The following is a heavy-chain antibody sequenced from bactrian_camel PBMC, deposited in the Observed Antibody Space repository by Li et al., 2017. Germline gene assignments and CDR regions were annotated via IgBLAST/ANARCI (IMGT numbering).Heavy chain of an antibody. Sequence: HVQLVESGGGLVQPGGSLKLSCAASGVSVSTYCMAWFRQVPGQEREGVAHADNDGTSDYADSVKGRFTISKDNAKNMLFLQLNSLKTEDTAMYYCAAGFAADNGWGPGTQVTVS. CDR1: GVSVSTYC. V-gene: IGHV3S9*01. CDR3: AAGFAADNG. CDR2: ADNDGTS. D-gene: IGHD6*01. J-gene: IGHJ4*01.